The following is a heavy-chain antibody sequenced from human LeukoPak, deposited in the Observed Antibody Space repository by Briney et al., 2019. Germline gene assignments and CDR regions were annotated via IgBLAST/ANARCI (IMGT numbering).Heavy chain of an antibody. V-gene: IGHV3-15*01. CDR3: ATEYYGAYNF. Sequence: GGSLRLSCAASGFTFSSAWMSWVRRAPGKGLEWVGHIKSNTDDGTTDYAAPVKGRFTISRDDSKNTLYLQMNSLKTEDTALYYCATEYYGAYNFWGQGTLVTVSS. CDR1: GFTFSSAW. J-gene: IGHJ4*02. D-gene: IGHD3-16*01. CDR2: IKSNTDDGTT.